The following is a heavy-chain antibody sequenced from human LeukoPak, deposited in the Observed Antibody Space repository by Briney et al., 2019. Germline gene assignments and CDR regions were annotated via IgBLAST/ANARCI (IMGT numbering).Heavy chain of an antibody. D-gene: IGHD5-24*01. CDR2: INHSGST. V-gene: IGHV4-34*01. CDR3: ARREKMAKRGFDY. J-gene: IGHJ4*02. CDR1: GGSFSGYY. Sequence: SETLSLTCAVYGGSFSGYYWSWIRQPPGKGLEWIGEINHSGSTNYIPSLKSRVTISVDTSKNQFSLKLSSVTAADTAVYYCARREKMAKRGFDYWGQGTLVTVSS.